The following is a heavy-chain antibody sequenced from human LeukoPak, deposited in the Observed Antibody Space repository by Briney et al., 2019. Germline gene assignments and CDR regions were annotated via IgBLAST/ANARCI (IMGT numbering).Heavy chain of an antibody. CDR3: AAEPYCGGDCLYFQH. CDR2: ISYDGSNK. J-gene: IGHJ1*01. V-gene: IGHV3-30-3*01. CDR1: GFTFSSYW. D-gene: IGHD2-21*02. Sequence: GGSLRLSCAASGFTFSSYWMNWARQAPGKGLEWVAVISYDGSNKYYADSVKGRFTISRDNSKNTLYLQMSSLRAEDTAVYYCAAEPYCGGDCLYFQHWGQGTLVTVSS.